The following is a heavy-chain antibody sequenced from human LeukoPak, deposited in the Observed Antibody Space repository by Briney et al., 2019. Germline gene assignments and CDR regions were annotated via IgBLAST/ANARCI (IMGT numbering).Heavy chain of an antibody. J-gene: IGHJ4*02. V-gene: IGHV1-69*04. CDR2: IIPSLGIT. CDR1: GGTFTTYA. Sequence: SVKVSCKASGGTFTTYAVSWVRQAPGQGLEWMGRIIPSLGITNNAQRFQGRVTITADRSTSTAYMELSSLRSDDTAVYYCAREPIEMPEGGFDYWGQGVLVTVSS. D-gene: IGHD1-26*01. CDR3: AREPIEMPEGGFDY.